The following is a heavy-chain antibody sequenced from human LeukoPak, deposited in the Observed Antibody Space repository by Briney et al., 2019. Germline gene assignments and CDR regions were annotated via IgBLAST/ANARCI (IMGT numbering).Heavy chain of an antibody. D-gene: IGHD6-13*01. J-gene: IGHJ4*02. CDR3: ARGSKYSRIWYVDY. CDR2: MNSDGSST. Sequence: GGSLTLLCAASGFTVSSYWIHWVRQAPGKGPVWVSSMNSDGSSTTYADSVKGRFTISRDNAKNTLFLQMNSLRVEDTAVYYCARGSKYSRIWYVDYWGQGTLVTVSS. V-gene: IGHV3-74*01. CDR1: GFTVSSYW.